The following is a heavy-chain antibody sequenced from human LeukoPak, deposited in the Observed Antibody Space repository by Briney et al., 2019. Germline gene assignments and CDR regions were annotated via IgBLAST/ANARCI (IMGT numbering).Heavy chain of an antibody. V-gene: IGHV4-34*01. D-gene: IGHD3-10*01. J-gene: IGHJ2*01. CDR1: GGSFSGYY. CDR3: ARDLGSYYWGRYWYFDL. CDR2: INHSGST. Sequence: PSETLSLTCAVYGGSFSGYYWSWIRQPPGKRLEWIGEINHSGSTNYNPSLKSRVTISVDTSKNQFSLKLSSVTAADTAVYYCARDLGSYYWGRYWYFDLWGRGTLVTVSS.